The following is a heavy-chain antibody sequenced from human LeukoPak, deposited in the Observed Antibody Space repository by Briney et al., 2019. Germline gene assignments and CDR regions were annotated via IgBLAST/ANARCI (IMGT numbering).Heavy chain of an antibody. CDR2: IRSKAYGGKT. J-gene: IGHJ5*02. V-gene: IGHV3-49*04. Sequence: GRSRRLACTASGISFGDYAVSWVRQAPGKGLEWVGFIRSKAYGGKTEYAASVKGRFTISRDDSKSIAYLQMSSLKTEETAVYYCARQIRTTTDSLDPWGQGTLVTVSS. D-gene: IGHD4-17*01. CDR3: ARQIRTTTDSLDP. CDR1: GISFGDYA.